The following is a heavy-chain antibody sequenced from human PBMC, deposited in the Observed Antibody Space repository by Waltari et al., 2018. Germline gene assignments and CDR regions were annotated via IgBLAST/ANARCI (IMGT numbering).Heavy chain of an antibody. D-gene: IGHD6-19*01. CDR1: GFTFNKYA. CDR2: ISGSGSST. CDR3: VRHQSVAGKAWFDP. V-gene: IGHV3-23*01. J-gene: IGHJ5*02. Sequence: DVQLLESGGGLVQPGGSLRLSCAASGFTFNKYAMSWVRQAPGKVLEGISAISGSGSSTYYADSVKGRFTISRDNLKNTINVQMDSLRVEDTAVYYCVRHQSVAGKAWFDPWGQGTLVSVSP.